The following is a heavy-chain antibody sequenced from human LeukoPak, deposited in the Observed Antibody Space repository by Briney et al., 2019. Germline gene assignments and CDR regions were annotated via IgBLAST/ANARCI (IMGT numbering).Heavy chain of an antibody. V-gene: IGHV3-53*01. CDR2: IYNDGRT. D-gene: IGHD1-1*01. CDR1: GFIVNNKY. CDR3: TTFDY. J-gene: IGHJ4*02. Sequence: GGSLRLSCAASGFIVNNKYMTWVRQAPGKGLEWVSLIYNDGRTYYADSVKGRCTISRDNSKNTLYLQMNSLRAEDTAVFYCTTFDYWGQGTLVTVSS.